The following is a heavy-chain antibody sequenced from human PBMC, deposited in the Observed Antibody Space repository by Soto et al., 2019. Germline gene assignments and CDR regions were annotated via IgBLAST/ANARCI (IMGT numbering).Heavy chain of an antibody. CDR3: ARAYYDFWSGYSNWFDP. CDR1: GGSFSGYY. CDR2: INHSGST. V-gene: IGHV4-34*01. J-gene: IGHJ5*02. Sequence: SETLSLTCAVYGGSFSGYYWSWIRQPPGKGLEWIGEINHSGSTNYNPSLKSRVTISVDTSKNQFSLKLSSVTAADTAVYYCARAYYDFWSGYSNWFDPWGQGTLVTVSS. D-gene: IGHD3-3*01.